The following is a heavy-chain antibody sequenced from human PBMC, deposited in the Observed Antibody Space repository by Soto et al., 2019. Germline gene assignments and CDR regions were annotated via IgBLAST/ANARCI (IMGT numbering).Heavy chain of an antibody. V-gene: IGHV3-66*01. CDR1: GFTVSSNY. Sequence: EVQVVESGGGLVQPGGSLRLSCAVSGFTVSSNYMSWVRQAPGKGLEWVSVIYSDDSTYYTDSVKGRFIISRDNSKNTLYLQMNSLSAEDTAVYYCARADSRPVAGSGFDYWGQGTLVTVSS. CDR2: IYSDDST. D-gene: IGHD6-19*01. J-gene: IGHJ4*02. CDR3: ARADSRPVAGSGFDY.